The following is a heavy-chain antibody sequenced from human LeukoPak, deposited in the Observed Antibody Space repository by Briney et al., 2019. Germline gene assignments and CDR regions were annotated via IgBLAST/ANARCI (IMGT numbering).Heavy chain of an antibody. Sequence: GGSLRLSCAASGFTFSSYAMHWVRQAPGKGLEYVSAISSNGGSTYYANSVKGRFTISRDNSKNTLYLQMGSLRAEDMAVYYCAREHYGSGSYSGFDYWGQGTLVTVSS. CDR2: ISSNGGST. CDR3: AREHYGSGSYSGFDY. J-gene: IGHJ4*02. CDR1: GFTFSSYA. V-gene: IGHV3-64*01. D-gene: IGHD3-10*01.